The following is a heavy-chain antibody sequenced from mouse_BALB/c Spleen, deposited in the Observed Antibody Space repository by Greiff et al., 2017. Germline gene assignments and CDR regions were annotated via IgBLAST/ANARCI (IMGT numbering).Heavy chain of an antibody. CDR3: ARGGNYWYFDV. Sequence: ESGPGLVKPSQSLSLTCTVTGYSITSDYAWNWIRQFPGNKLEWMGYISYSGSTSYNPSLKSRISITRDTSKNQFFLQLNSVTTEDTATYYCARGGNYWYFDVWGAGTTVTVSS. CDR2: ISYSGST. J-gene: IGHJ1*01. V-gene: IGHV3-2*02. CDR1: GYSITSDYA. D-gene: IGHD2-1*01.